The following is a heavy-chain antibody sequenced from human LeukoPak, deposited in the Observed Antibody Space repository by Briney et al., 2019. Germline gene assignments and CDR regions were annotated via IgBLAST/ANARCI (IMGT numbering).Heavy chain of an antibody. CDR2: INHSGST. J-gene: IGHJ4*02. CDR1: GGSISSGDYY. D-gene: IGHD6-19*01. CDR3: ARGRWDGSGWEGGFDY. V-gene: IGHV4-30-4*08. Sequence: SQTLSLTCTVSGGSISSGDYYWSWIRQPPGKGLEWIGEINHSGSTNYNPSLKSRVTMSVDTSKNQFSLKLSSVTAADTAVYYCARGRWDGSGWEGGFDYWGQGTLVTVSS.